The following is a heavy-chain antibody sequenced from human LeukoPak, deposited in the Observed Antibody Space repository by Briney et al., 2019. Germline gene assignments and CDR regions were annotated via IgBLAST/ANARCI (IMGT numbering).Heavy chain of an antibody. V-gene: IGHV3-30*18. CDR3: AKDFSLAAAGPTYYYYYGMDV. CDR2: ISYDGSNK. J-gene: IGHJ6*02. CDR1: GFTFSSYG. Sequence: GGSLRLSCAASGFTFSSYGMHWVRQAPGKGLEWVAVISYDGSNKYYADSVKGRFTISRDNSKNTLYLQMNSLRAEDTAVYYCAKDFSLAAAGPTYYYYYGMDVWGQGTTVTVSS. D-gene: IGHD6-13*01.